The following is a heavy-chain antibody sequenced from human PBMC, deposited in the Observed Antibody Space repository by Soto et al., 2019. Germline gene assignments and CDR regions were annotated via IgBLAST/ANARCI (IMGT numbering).Heavy chain of an antibody. D-gene: IGHD5-12*01. V-gene: IGHV3-30-3*01. CDR1: GFTFSGYT. Sequence: QVQVMGSGGGVVQPGRSRTLSCAVSGFTFSGYTLHWVRQAPGKGLEWVAVSSFDGTIKDFADSVKGRFTISRDISKSTMFLQMNGLRPEDTAIYFCASPFFSRGYGGYGSFRPSFYFESWQQGTQVTVSS. J-gene: IGHJ4*02. CDR3: ASPFFSRGYGGYGSFRPSFYFES. CDR2: SSFDGTIK.